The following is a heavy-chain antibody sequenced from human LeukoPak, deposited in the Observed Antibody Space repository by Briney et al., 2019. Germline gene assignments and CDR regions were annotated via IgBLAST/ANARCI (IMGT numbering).Heavy chain of an antibody. CDR1: GFTFSSYS. Sequence: PGGSLRLSCAASGFTFSSYSMNWVRQAPGKGLEWVSSISSSSSYIYYADSVKGRFTISRDNSRDTLHLQMNSLRAEDTAVYYCAKGNYDYGDYDGGDYWGQGTLVTVSS. CDR3: AKGNYDYGDYDGGDY. V-gene: IGHV3-21*01. J-gene: IGHJ4*02. CDR2: ISSSSSYI. D-gene: IGHD4-17*01.